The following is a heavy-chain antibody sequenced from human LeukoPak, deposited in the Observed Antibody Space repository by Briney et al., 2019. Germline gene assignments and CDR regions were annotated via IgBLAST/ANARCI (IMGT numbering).Heavy chain of an antibody. D-gene: IGHD4-23*01. Sequence: SETLSLTCTVSGGSISSYYWSWIRQPPGKGLEWDGYIYYSGSTNYNPSLKSRVTISVDTSKNQFSLKLSSVTAADTAVYYCARLKRLTTVAYWYFDLWGRGTLVTVSS. CDR2: IYYSGST. V-gene: IGHV4-59*08. J-gene: IGHJ2*01. CDR3: ARLKRLTTVAYWYFDL. CDR1: GGSISSYY.